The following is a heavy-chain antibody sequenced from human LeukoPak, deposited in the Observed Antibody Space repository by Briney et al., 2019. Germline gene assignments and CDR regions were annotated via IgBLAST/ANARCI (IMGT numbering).Heavy chain of an antibody. V-gene: IGHV3-30*18. CDR3: AKDDYYDSSGYYDY. CDR2: ISYDGSNK. Sequence: GGSLRLSCAASGFTFSSYGMHWVRRAPGKGLEWVAVISYDGSNKYHADSVKGRFTISRDNSKNTLYLQMNSLRAEDTAVYYCAKDDYYDSSGYYDYWGQGTLVTVSS. CDR1: GFTFSSYG. J-gene: IGHJ4*02. D-gene: IGHD3-22*01.